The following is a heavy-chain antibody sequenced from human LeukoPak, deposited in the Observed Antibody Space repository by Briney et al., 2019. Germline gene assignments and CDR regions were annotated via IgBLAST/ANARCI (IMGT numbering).Heavy chain of an antibody. CDR3: ARVRGYYDSSGPRDY. J-gene: IGHJ4*02. D-gene: IGHD3-22*01. CDR2: ISAYNGNT. V-gene: IGHV1-18*01. CDR1: GYTFTSYG. Sequence: GAPVKVSCKASGYTFTSYGISWVRQAPGQGLEWMGWISAYNGNTNYAQKLQGRVTMTTDTSTSTAYMELRSLRSDDTAVYYCARVRGYYDSSGPRDYWGQGTLVTVSS.